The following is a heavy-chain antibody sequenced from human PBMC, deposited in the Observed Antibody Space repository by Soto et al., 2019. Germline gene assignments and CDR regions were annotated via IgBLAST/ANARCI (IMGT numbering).Heavy chain of an antibody. V-gene: IGHV3-74*01. Sequence: EVQLVESGGGLVQPGGSLRLSCTASGFTSSNYWIHWVRQAPGKGLVWVSRVNSDGSSTLYADSVKGRFTVSRDNGHNTLYLQMNTLRAEDTAVYYCARVPHCNSTRCYSYFDLWGRGTRVTVSS. CDR3: ARVPHCNSTRCYSYFDL. CDR2: VNSDGSST. CDR1: GFTSSNYW. J-gene: IGHJ2*01. D-gene: IGHD2-2*01.